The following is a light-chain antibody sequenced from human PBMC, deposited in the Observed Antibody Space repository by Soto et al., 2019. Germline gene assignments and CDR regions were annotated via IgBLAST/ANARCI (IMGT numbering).Light chain of an antibody. CDR1: NSDVGKYDF. J-gene: IGLJ3*02. V-gene: IGLV2-23*02. Sequence: QSVLTQPASVSGTPGQSITISCTGTNSDVGKYDFVSWYQHYPDKAPKFIIYEVNKRPSGASHRFSGSKSGSTASLTISGLQAEDEAHYYCCSYTSSETVVFGGGTKVTVL. CDR2: EVN. CDR3: CSYTSSETVV.